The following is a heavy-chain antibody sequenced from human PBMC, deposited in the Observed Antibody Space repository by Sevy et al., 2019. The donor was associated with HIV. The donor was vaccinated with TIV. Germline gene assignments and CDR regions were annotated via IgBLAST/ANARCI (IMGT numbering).Heavy chain of an antibody. CDR3: STDPIIVLLVTDGMDV. Sequence: GGSLRLSCAASGFTFSYAWMSWVRQAPGKGLEWVGRIKSKSDGGTTDYAAPVKGRFTISRGDSKNTLYLQMKNLKTEDTAVYYCSTDPIIVLLVTDGMDVWGQGTTVTVS. D-gene: IGHD2-8*02. CDR2: IKSKSDGGTT. V-gene: IGHV3-15*01. J-gene: IGHJ6*02. CDR1: GFTFSYAW.